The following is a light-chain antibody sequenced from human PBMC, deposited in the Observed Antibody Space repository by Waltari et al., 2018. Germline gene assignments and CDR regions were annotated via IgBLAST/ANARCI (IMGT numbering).Light chain of an antibody. CDR3: ASRGASKV. J-gene: IGLJ2*01. CDR1: SSDAGAYKY. Sequence: QSALTQPPSASGSPGQSVTISCTGASSDAGAYKYVSWYQQHPGKAPKLLIYEGSKRASGVPDRFSGSKSGNTASLTVSGLQAEDEADYYCASRGASKVFGGGTKLTVL. CDR2: EGS. V-gene: IGLV2-8*01.